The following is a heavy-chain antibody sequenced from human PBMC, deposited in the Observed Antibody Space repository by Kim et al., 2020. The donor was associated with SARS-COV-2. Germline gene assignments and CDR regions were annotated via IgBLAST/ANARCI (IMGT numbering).Heavy chain of an antibody. J-gene: IGHJ4*02. CDR1: GFTFSSYC. Sequence: GGSLRLSCAASGFTFSSYCMHWVRQAPGKGLVWVSRINSDGSSTSYADSVKGRFTISRDNAKNTLYLQMNSLRAEDTAVYYCARSLGIAAAGKVGDYWGQGTLVTVSS. D-gene: IGHD6-13*01. V-gene: IGHV3-74*01. CDR3: ARSLGIAAAGKVGDY. CDR2: INSDGSST.